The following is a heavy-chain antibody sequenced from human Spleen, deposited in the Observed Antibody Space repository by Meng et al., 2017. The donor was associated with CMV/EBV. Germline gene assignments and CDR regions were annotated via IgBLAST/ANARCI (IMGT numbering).Heavy chain of an antibody. V-gene: IGHV4-38-2*02. CDR2: NDHRGST. CDR1: DYSISSGYY. J-gene: IGHJ4*02. D-gene: IGHD2-15*01. Sequence: SETLSLTCTVSDYSISSGYYWGLNRQPPGKGLEWIGTNDHRGSTYYNPSIKSRGTISVDTYKNQFSLKLSSVTAADTAVYYCARERGYCSGGSCYKDCWGQGTLVTVSS. CDR3: ARERGYCSGGSCYKDC.